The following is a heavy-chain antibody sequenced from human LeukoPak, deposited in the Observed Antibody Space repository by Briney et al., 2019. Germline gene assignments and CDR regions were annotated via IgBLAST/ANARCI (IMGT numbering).Heavy chain of an antibody. D-gene: IGHD6-19*01. CDR3: ARDMGGVAGTIGWFEP. CDR2: INPTSGDT. Sequence: ASVKVSCKAFGYTFTGNYMHWVRQAPGQGLEWMGWINPTSGDTNYAQKFQGRVTMTRDTSISTAYMELSRLRSDDTAGYYCARDMGGVAGTIGWFEPWGQGTLVTVSS. V-gene: IGHV1-2*02. CDR1: GYTFTGNY. J-gene: IGHJ5*02.